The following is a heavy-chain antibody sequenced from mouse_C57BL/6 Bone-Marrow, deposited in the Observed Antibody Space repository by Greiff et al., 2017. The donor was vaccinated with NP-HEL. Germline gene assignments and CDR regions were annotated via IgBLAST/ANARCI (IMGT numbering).Heavy chain of an antibody. J-gene: IGHJ2*01. V-gene: IGHV1-59*01. CDR3: ARRRDGYSSDY. CDR1: GYTFTSYW. D-gene: IGHD2-3*01. CDR2: IDPSDSYT. Sequence: VQLQQSGAELVRPGTSVKLSCKASGYTFTSYWMHWVKQRPGQGLEWIGVIDPSDSYTNYNQKFKGKATLTVDTSSSTAYMQLSRLTSEESAVYYCARRRDGYSSDYWGQGTTLTVSS.